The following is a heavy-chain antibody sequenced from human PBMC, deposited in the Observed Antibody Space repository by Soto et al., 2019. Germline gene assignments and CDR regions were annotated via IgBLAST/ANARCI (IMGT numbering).Heavy chain of an antibody. CDR1: GGSFSGYY. CDR3: ARGKVGTYYDFWSGYSFFAY. V-gene: IGHV4-34*01. J-gene: IGHJ4*02. CDR2: INHSGST. Sequence: QVQLQQWGAGLLKPSETLSLTCAVYGGSFSGYYWSWIRQPPGKGLDWIGAINHSGSTNYNPSPKRRVTISVYKSQNQFSLKLSSVTAADAAVYYCARGKVGTYYDFWSGYSFFAYWGQGTLVTVAS. D-gene: IGHD3-3*01.